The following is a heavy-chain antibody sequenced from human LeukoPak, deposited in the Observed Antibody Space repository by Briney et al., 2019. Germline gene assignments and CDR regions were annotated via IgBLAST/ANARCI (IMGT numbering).Heavy chain of an antibody. Sequence: GGSLRLSCAASGFTFGSYGMNWVRQAPGKGLEWGSVISGSGDKSYYTDSVKGRFTVSRDKSKNTVYLQMNSLRAEDTAVYYCAKGPRTVRIGDRHKGMFDYWGQGTLVTVSS. D-gene: IGHD3-10*01. V-gene: IGHV3-23*01. CDR1: GFTFGSYG. CDR3: AKGPRTVRIGDRHKGMFDY. J-gene: IGHJ4*02. CDR2: ISGSGDKS.